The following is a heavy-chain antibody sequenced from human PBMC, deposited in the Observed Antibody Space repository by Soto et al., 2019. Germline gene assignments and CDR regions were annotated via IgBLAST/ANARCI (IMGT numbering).Heavy chain of an antibody. Sequence: QVQLQQWGAGLLKPSETLSLTCAVYIGSFSDYFWSWIRQPPGKGVEWLGEINHSGNTNYNPSLKSRVTSSVDTAKNQFSLKLSSVTAADTAVYYCARVRVDVITGARYGMDVWGQGTTVTVSS. CDR3: ARVRVDVITGARYGMDV. J-gene: IGHJ6*02. V-gene: IGHV4-34*01. CDR1: IGSFSDYF. CDR2: INHSGNT. D-gene: IGHD3-16*01.